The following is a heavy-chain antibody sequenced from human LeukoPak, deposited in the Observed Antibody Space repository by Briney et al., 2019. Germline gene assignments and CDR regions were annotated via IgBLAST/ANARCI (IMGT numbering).Heavy chain of an antibody. CDR3: ARPQFRAADNWFDP. J-gene: IGHJ5*02. CDR1: GGSISSYY. Sequence: PWETLSLTCTVSGGSISSYYWSWIRQPPGKGLEWIGNIYCSGSTNYNPSLKGRVTISVDTSKNQFSLKLSSVTAADTAVYYCARPQFRAADNWFDPWGQGTLVTVSS. CDR2: IYCSGST. V-gene: IGHV4-59*08.